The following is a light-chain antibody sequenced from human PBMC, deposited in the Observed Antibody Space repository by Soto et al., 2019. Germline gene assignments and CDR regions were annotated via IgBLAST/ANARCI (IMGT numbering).Light chain of an antibody. CDR2: VAS. J-gene: IGKJ1*01. V-gene: IGKV1-27*01. CDR3: QKYNSAPWT. CDR1: QGISNY. Sequence: DIQMTQSPSSLSASVGDRVTITCRASQGISNYLAWYQQQPGKVPKLLIYVASTLQSGVPSRFSGSGSGTYFTLTISSLEPEDGATYYCQKYNSAPWTFGQGTKLAIK.